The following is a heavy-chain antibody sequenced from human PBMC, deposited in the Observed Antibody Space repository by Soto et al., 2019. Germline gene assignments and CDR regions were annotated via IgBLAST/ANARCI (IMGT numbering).Heavy chain of an antibody. V-gene: IGHV1-18*01. CDR1: GYTFTSYG. J-gene: IGHJ4*02. D-gene: IGHD3-10*01. CDR3: AGGWFGEFVYQFDY. Sequence: QVQLVQSGAEVKKPGASVKVSCKPSGYTFTSYGITWVRQAPGQGLEWMGWISAYNGNTNYAQKFQGRVTMTTDTSTRTAYMELRSLGSDDTVVYYCAGGWFGEFVYQFDYWGQGTLVTVSS. CDR2: ISAYNGNT.